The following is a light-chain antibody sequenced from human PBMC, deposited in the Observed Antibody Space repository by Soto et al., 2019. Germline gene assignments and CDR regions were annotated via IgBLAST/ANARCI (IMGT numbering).Light chain of an antibody. Sequence: DIQMTPSPSTLSASVGDRVTITCRASQRISSWLAWYQQKPGKAPKLLIYDVSSLESGVPSRFSGSGSGTEFTLTISSLQPDDFATYYCQQYDSYWGTFGQGAKVDI. J-gene: IGKJ1*01. CDR3: QQYDSYWGT. V-gene: IGKV1-5*01. CDR2: DVS. CDR1: QRISSW.